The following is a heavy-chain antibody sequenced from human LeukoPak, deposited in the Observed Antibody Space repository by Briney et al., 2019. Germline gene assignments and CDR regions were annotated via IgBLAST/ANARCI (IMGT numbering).Heavy chain of an antibody. CDR2: INSDRSST. CDR1: EFTFSSYW. J-gene: IGHJ4*02. Sequence: PGGSLTLSCAASEFTFSSYWMHWVRQAPGKGLGWVSSINSDRSSTSYADSVKGRFTIFRDNAKNTLYLQMNSLRAEDTAVYYCARDRLLIPDYCGQGILVTVSS. CDR3: ARDRLLIPDY. D-gene: IGHD2/OR15-2a*01. V-gene: IGHV3-74*01.